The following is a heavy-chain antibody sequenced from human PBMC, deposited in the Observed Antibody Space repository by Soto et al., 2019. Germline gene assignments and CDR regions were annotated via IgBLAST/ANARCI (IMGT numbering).Heavy chain of an antibody. D-gene: IGHD6-25*01. V-gene: IGHV5-51*01. CDR1: GYSFTSYW. CDR3: ARLYGIQRLRSDDAFDI. CDR2: IYPGDSDT. Sequence: GESLKISCKGSGYSFTSYWIGWVRQMPGKGLEWMGIIYPGDSDTRYSPSFQGQVTISADKSISTAYLQWSSLKASDTAMYYCARLYGIQRLRSDDAFDIWGQGTMVNVSS. J-gene: IGHJ3*02.